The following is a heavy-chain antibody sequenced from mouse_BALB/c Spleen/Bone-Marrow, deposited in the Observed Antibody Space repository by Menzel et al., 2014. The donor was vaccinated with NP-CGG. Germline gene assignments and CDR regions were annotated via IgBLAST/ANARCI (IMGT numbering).Heavy chain of an antibody. CDR2: ISDGVSYA. V-gene: IGHV5-4*02. CDR1: GFTFSDYY. CDR3: ARAPPYDFYAVDY. Sequence: EVQVVESGGGLVKPGGSLKLSCAASGFTFSDYYMFWVRQTPEKRLEWVATISDGVSYAYYPDSVKGRFTISRDNARNNLYLQMSSLKSEDTAMYYCARAPPYDFYAVDYWGQGTSVTVSS. D-gene: IGHD2-13*01. J-gene: IGHJ4*01.